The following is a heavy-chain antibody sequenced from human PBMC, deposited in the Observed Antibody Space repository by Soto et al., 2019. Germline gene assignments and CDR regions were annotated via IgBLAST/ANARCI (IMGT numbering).Heavy chain of an antibody. CDR3: ARVGGTYSETDY. D-gene: IGHD1-26*01. CDR2: ISSSSTYI. J-gene: IGHJ4*02. Sequence: GGSLRLSCAASGFTFSSYSMNWVRQAPGKGLEWVSSISSSSTYIYYADSVKGRFTISRDNAKNSLYLQMNSLRAEDAAVYYCARVGGTYSETDYWGQGTLVTVSS. V-gene: IGHV3-21*01. CDR1: GFTFSSYS.